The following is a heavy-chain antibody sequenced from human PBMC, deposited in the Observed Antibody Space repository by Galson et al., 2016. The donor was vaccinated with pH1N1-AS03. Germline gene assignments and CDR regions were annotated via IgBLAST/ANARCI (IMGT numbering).Heavy chain of an antibody. V-gene: IGHV3-53*01. CDR1: GLSVAKNY. J-gene: IGHJ2*01. D-gene: IGHD3-16*02. Sequence: SLRLSCAVSGLSVAKNYMSWVRQAPGKGLEWVSSIYTGGDTFYTDSVKGRFTISRDNSKNTLYLQMNSLRAEDTAVYYCARDRHYYDYIWGTYRYGWYFDLWGRGTLVTVSS. CDR3: ARDRHYYDYIWGTYRYGWYFDL. CDR2: IYTGGDT.